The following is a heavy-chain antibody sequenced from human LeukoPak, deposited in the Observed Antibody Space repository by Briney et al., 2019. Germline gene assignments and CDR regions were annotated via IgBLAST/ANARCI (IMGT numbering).Heavy chain of an antibody. J-gene: IGHJ3*02. CDR3: ARSDGYGLVGI. D-gene: IGHD3-10*01. CDR2: IYSSGGT. V-gene: IGHV4-38-2*02. CDR1: GYSISSGYY. Sequence: SETLSLTCTVSGYSISSGYYWGWIRQPPGKGLEWIGSIYSSGGTYYNPSLKSRAIILIDTAKNHVSLNLSSVTAADTAVYYCARSDGYGLVGIWGQGTMVTVSS.